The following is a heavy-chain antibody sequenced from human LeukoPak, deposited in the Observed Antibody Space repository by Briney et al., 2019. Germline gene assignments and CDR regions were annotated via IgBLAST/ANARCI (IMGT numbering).Heavy chain of an antibody. CDR2: IYPGDSDA. D-gene: IGHD2-2*01. CDR1: GYSFTSYW. Sequence: GESLKISCKGSGYSFTSYWIGWVRQMPGKGLEGVGIIYPGDSDARYSPSFQGQVTISDDQSLSTAYLQWSSLKASDTVMYYCARSCTSTSCYLTDAFDIWGQGTMVTVSS. V-gene: IGHV5-51*01. CDR3: ARSCTSTSCYLTDAFDI. J-gene: IGHJ3*02.